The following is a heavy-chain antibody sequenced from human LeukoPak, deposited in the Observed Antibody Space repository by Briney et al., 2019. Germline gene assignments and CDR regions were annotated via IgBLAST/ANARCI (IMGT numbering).Heavy chain of an antibody. CDR3: ARLSETPAYYDTHVYYYLGY. Sequence: GASVKVFCKASGYTFSSYDINWVRQATGQGLEWMGWMNPTTGNTGYAQKFQGRITMTRDTSINTAYMEISSLRSEDTAVYYCARLSETPAYYDTHVYYYLGYWGQGTLVTVSS. CDR2: MNPTTGNT. V-gene: IGHV1-8*01. J-gene: IGHJ4*02. CDR1: GYTFSSYD. D-gene: IGHD3-22*01.